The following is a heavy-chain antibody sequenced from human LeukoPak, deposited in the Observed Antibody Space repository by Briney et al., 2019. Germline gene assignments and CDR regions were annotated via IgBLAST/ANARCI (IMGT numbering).Heavy chain of an antibody. CDR2: VRYDGDNP. CDR1: GFTFSSYS. CDR3: ARGSRYGDYPYYCDF. J-gene: IGHJ4*02. D-gene: IGHD4-17*01. V-gene: IGHV3-30*02. Sequence: GGSLRLPCAASGFTFSSYSMNWVRQAPGKGLDWVAFVRYDGDNPYYSASVKGRFTISRDNSKDTVLLQMNNLRLEDAAVYYCARGSRYGDYPYYCDFWGQGTLVTVSS.